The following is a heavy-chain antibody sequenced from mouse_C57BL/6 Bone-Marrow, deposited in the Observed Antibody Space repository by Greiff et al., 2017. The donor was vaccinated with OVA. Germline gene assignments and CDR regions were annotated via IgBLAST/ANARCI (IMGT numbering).Heavy chain of an antibody. CDR1: GFTFSSYA. D-gene: IGHD1-1*01. V-gene: IGHV5-4*03. Sequence: EVKLVESGGGLVKPGGSLKLSCAASGFTFSSYAMSWVRQPPEKRMEWVATISDGGSYTYYPDNVKGRFTISRDNAKNNLYLQMSHLKSEDTAMYYCARASITTVVSNWYVDVWGTGTTVTVSS. CDR3: ARASITTVVSNWYVDV. CDR2: ISDGGSYT. J-gene: IGHJ1*03.